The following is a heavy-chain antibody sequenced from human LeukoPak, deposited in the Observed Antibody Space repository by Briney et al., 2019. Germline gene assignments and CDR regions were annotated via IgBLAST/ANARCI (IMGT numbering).Heavy chain of an antibody. V-gene: IGHV1-24*01. Sequence: GASVKVSCKVSGDTLTELSTHWVRQAPGKGLEWMGGFDPEHGEMIYAQKLQGRVTMTEDRSTDTAYMGLSSLRSEDTAVYYCATGGPWDLLKYWGQGTLVTVSS. J-gene: IGHJ4*02. CDR1: GDTLTELS. CDR2: FDPEHGEM. D-gene: IGHD3-9*01. CDR3: ATGGPWDLLKY.